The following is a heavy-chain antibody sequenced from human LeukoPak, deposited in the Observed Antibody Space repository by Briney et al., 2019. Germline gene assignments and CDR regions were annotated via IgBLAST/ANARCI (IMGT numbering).Heavy chain of an antibody. CDR1: GGTFSSYA. J-gene: IGHJ4*02. CDR2: IIPIFGTA. V-gene: IGHV1-69*01. CDR3: AGGYYYDSSGYYPTRTRFDY. Sequence: SVKVSCKASGGTFSSYAISWVRQAPGQGLEWMGGIIPIFGTANYAQEFQGRVTITADESTSTAYMELSSLRSEDTAVYYCAGGYYYDSSGYYPTRTRFDYWDQGTLVTVSS. D-gene: IGHD3-22*01.